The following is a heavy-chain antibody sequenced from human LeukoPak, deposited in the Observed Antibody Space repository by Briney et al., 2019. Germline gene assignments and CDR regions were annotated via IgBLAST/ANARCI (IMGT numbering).Heavy chain of an antibody. CDR1: GFTFSSFP. CDR2: VSDDGSNK. CDR3: AREAPYYFDY. J-gene: IGHJ4*02. V-gene: IGHV3-30-3*01. Sequence: GRSLRLSCAASGFTFSSFPMQWVRQAPGKGLEWVAVVSDDGSNKYYADSVKGRFTISRDNSKNTMYLQMNSLRAEDTAVYYCAREAPYYFDYWGQGTLVTVSS.